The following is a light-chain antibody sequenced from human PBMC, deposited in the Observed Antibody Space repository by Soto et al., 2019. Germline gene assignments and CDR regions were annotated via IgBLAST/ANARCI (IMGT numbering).Light chain of an antibody. CDR1: QGISSH. CDR2: AAS. Sequence: AIRMTQSPSSFSASTGDRVTITCRASQGISSHLAWYQQKPGKAPKLLIYAASTLQSGVPSRFSGSGSGTDFTLTISCLQSEDFATYYCQQYYSYPHTFGGGTKVEIK. V-gene: IGKV1-8*01. CDR3: QQYYSYPHT. J-gene: IGKJ4*01.